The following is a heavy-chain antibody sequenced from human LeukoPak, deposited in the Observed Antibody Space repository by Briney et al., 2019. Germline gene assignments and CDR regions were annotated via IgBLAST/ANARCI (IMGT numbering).Heavy chain of an antibody. D-gene: IGHD2-15*01. CDR2: IYSGGST. CDR3: ARAPVTSCRGAFCYPFDY. V-gene: IGHV3-53*01. Sequence: GGSLRLSCAASGFTVSSNYMSWVRQAPGQGLEWVSVIYSGGSTYYADSVKGRFTISRDISKNTVYLQMNSLRAEDAAVYYCARAPVTSCRGAFCYPFDYWGPGILVTVSS. CDR1: GFTVSSNY. J-gene: IGHJ4*02.